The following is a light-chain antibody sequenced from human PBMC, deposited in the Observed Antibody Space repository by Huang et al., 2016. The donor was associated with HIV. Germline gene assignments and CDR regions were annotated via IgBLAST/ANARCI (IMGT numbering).Light chain of an antibody. CDR1: QSLLHSNGYNY. Sequence: DIVMTQSPLSLPVTPGEPASISCRSSQSLLHSNGYNYLDWYLQKPGQSPQLLNYLGANRASGVPSRISGSGAGTDFTLKISRVEAEDVGVYYCMQALQTPYTFGQGTKLEIK. CDR3: MQALQTPYT. CDR2: LGA. J-gene: IGKJ2*01. V-gene: IGKV2-28*01.